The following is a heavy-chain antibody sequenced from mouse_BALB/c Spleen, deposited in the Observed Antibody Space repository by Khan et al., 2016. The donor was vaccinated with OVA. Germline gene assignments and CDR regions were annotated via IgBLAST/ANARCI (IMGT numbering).Heavy chain of an antibody. CDR3: ARDRIDY. CDR1: GYTFTSYW. V-gene: IGHV1-7*01. Sequence: VKLQESGAELAKPGASVKMSCKASGYTFTSYWMHWVKQRPGQGLEWIGYINPTSGHTDYNEKLKDKATLSADKSSSTAYMQLSSLTSEDSAVYYCARDRIDYWGQGTTLTVSS. CDR2: INPTSGHT. J-gene: IGHJ2*01.